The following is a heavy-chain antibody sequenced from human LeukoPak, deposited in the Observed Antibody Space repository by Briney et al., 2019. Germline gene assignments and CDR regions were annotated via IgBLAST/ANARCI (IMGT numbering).Heavy chain of an antibody. J-gene: IGHJ5*02. Sequence: GGSLRLSGAAPEFTSISSWMPWVAQAPGRGWLWFSRINSDGSSTSYADSVKGRFTISRDNAKNTLYLQMNSLRAEDTAVYYCARVKITMVRGHQFDPWGQGTLVTVSS. V-gene: IGHV3-74*01. CDR1: EFTSISSW. CDR3: ARVKITMVRGHQFDP. CDR2: INSDGSST. D-gene: IGHD3-10*01.